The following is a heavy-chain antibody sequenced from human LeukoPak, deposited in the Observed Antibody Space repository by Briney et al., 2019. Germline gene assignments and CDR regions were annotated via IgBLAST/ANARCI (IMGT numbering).Heavy chain of an antibody. D-gene: IGHD3-16*02. CDR3: ARGQEVNDYVWGSYRYNYFDY. J-gene: IGHJ4*02. CDR1: GYTFTSYG. CDR2: ISAYNGNT. V-gene: IGHV1-18*01. Sequence: ASVKVSCKASGYTFTSYGISWVRQAPGQGLEWMGWISAYNGNTNYAQKLQGRVTMTTDTSTSTAYMELRSLRSDDTAVYYCARGQEVNDYVWGSYRYNYFDYWGQGPLVTVSS.